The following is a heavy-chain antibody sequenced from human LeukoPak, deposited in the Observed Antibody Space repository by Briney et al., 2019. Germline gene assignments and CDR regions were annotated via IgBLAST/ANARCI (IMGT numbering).Heavy chain of an antibody. CDR2: MNPNSGNT. Sequence: ASVKVSCKASGYTFTSYDINWVRQATGQGLEWMGWMNPNSGNTGYAQKFQGRVTMTRNTSISTAYMELSSLRSEDTAVYYCAREQEYSSSSGHYYYMDVWGKGTTVTVSS. CDR3: AREQEYSSSSGHYYYMDV. J-gene: IGHJ6*03. V-gene: IGHV1-8*01. D-gene: IGHD6-6*01. CDR1: GYTFTSYD.